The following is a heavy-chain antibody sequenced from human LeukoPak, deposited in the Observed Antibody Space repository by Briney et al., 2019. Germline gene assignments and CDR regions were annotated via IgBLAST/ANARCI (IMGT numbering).Heavy chain of an antibody. CDR1: GGSISSNTYF. J-gene: IGHJ5*02. CDR2: IRYSGST. D-gene: IGHD5/OR15-5a*01. Sequence: WETLSLTCNVSGGSISSNTYFWGWIRRPPRKGLEWIGSIRYSGSTYYNPSLKSRVTISVDTSNNQFSLHLTSLTAADTAVYYCATSDTVSTYNWFDPWGLGTLVTVS. V-gene: IGHV4-39*01. CDR3: ATSDTVSTYNWFDP.